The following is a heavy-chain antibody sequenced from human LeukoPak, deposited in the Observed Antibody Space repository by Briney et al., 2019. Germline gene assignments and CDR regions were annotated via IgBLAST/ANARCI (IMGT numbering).Heavy chain of an antibody. Sequence: GASVKVSCTASGYTFTGYYMHWVRQAPGQGLEWMGWINPNSGGTNYAQKFQGRVTMTRDTSISTAYMELSRLRSDDTAVYYCARYRVATAGFDYWGQGTLVTVSS. V-gene: IGHV1-2*02. J-gene: IGHJ4*02. D-gene: IGHD5-12*01. CDR1: GYTFTGYY. CDR2: INPNSGGT. CDR3: ARYRVATAGFDY.